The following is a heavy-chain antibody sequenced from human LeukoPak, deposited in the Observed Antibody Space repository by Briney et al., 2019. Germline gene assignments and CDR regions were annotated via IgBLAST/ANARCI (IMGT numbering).Heavy chain of an antibody. CDR2: ISGSGGST. Sequence: PGGSLRLSCAASGFTFSSYAMSWVRQAPGKGLEWVSAISGSGGSTYYADSVKGRFTISRDNSKNTLYLQMNSLRAEDTAVYYCARKQNYDILTGYNDAFDIWGQGTMVTVSS. D-gene: IGHD3-9*01. CDR3: ARKQNYDILTGYNDAFDI. J-gene: IGHJ3*02. V-gene: IGHV3-23*01. CDR1: GFTFSSYA.